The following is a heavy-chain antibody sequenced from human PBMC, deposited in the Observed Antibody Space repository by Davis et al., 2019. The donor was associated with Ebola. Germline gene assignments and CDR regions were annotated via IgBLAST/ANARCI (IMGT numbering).Heavy chain of an antibody. Sequence: GESLKISCAASGFTFSSYSMNWVRQAPGKGLEWVSSISRSSSYIYYADSVKGRFTISRDNAKNSLYLQMNSLRAEDTAVYYCARDWSSVVIGWFDPWGQGTLVTISS. CDR2: ISRSSSYI. J-gene: IGHJ5*02. D-gene: IGHD2/OR15-2a*01. CDR1: GFTFSSYS. V-gene: IGHV3-21*04. CDR3: ARDWSSVVIGWFDP.